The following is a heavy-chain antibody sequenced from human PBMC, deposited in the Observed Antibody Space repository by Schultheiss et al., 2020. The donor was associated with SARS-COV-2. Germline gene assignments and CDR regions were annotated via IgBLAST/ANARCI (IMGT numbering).Heavy chain of an antibody. V-gene: IGHV3-30-3*01. D-gene: IGHD5-18*01. CDR2: ISYDGSNK. J-gene: IGHJ4*02. Sequence: GESLKISCAASGFTFSSYEMNWVRQAPGKGLEWVAVISYDGSNKYYADSVKGRFTISRDNSKNTLYLQMNSLRAEDTAVYYCALASTGHGYSYGTGNLGWGQGTLVTVSS. CDR3: ALASTGHGYSYGTGNLG. CDR1: GFTFSSYE.